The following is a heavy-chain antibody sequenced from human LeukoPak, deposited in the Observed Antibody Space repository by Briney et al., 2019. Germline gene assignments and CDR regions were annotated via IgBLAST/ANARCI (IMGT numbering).Heavy chain of an antibody. Sequence: ASVKVSCKASGYTFTGYYMHWVRQAPGQGLEWMGIIHPSGGSTSYAQKFQGRVTMTRDMSTSTVYMELSSLRSEDTAVYYCARDPVRWIRDAEMAIYAFDIWGQGTMVTVSS. V-gene: IGHV1-46*01. D-gene: IGHD5-24*01. CDR2: IHPSGGST. J-gene: IGHJ3*02. CDR1: GYTFTGYY. CDR3: ARDPVRWIRDAEMAIYAFDI.